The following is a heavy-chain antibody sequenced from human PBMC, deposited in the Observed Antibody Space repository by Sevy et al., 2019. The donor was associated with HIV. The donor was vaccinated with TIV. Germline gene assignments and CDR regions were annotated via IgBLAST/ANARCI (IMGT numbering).Heavy chain of an antibody. CDR1: GFTFTSSA. CDR3: XXXXVXXXGXXXDYYYGMDV. V-gene: IGHV1-58*01. Sequence: ASVKVSCKASGFTFTSSAVQWVRQARGQRLEWIGWIVVGSGNTNYAQKFQERVTITRDMSTSTAYMELSSLRSEDTXXXXXXXXXVXXXGXXXDYYYGMDVWGQGTTVTVSS. J-gene: IGHJ6*02. CDR2: IVVGSGNT.